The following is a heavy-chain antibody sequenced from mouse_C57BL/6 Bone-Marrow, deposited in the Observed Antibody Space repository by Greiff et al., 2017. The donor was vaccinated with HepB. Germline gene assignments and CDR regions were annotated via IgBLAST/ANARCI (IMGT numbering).Heavy chain of an antibody. Sequence: VQLKQSGGGLVQPKGSLKLSCAASGFTFNTYAMHWVRQAPGKGLEWVARIRSKSSNYATYYADSVKDRFTISRDDSQSMLYLQMNNLKTEDTAMYYCVRDLYGSSSYAMDYWGQGTSVTVSS. CDR3: VRDLYGSSSYAMDY. D-gene: IGHD1-1*01. CDR1: GFTFNTYA. V-gene: IGHV10-3*01. CDR2: IRSKSSNYAT. J-gene: IGHJ4*01.